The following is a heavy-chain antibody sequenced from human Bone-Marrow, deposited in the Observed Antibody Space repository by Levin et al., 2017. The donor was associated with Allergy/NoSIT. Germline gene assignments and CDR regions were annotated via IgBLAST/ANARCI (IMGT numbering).Heavy chain of an antibody. D-gene: IGHD3-10*01. Sequence: PGGSLGLSCKGFGYRFSDYWIGWVRQMPGKGLEWMGLIYPDDSDTRYSPSFQGQVSFSADRSLNIAYLHWRSLKGADTATYYCARHAPYGAGFSIWGQGTMVTVSS. CDR3: ARHAPYGAGFSI. V-gene: IGHV5-51*01. CDR2: IYPDDSDT. CDR1: GYRFSDYW. J-gene: IGHJ3*02.